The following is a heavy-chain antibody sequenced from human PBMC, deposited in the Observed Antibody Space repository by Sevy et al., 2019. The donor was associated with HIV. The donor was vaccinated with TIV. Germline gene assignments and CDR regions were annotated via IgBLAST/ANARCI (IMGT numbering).Heavy chain of an antibody. D-gene: IGHD4-17*01. CDR1: GGSISSSSYY. Sequence: SETLSLTCTVSGGSISSSSYYWGWIRQPPGQGLEWIGSIYYSGSTYYNPSLKSRVTISVDTSKNQFSLKLSSVTAADTAVYYCAAMGNDYGYYQGGAFDIWGQGTMVTVSS. CDR2: IYYSGST. V-gene: IGHV4-39*01. CDR3: AAMGNDYGYYQGGAFDI. J-gene: IGHJ3*02.